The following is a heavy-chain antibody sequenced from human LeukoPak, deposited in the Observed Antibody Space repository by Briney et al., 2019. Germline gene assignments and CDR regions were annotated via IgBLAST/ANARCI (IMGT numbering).Heavy chain of an antibody. CDR2: IIPILGIA. D-gene: IGHD4-11*01. Sequence: SVKVSCKASGGTFSSYAISWVRQAPGQGLEWMGRIIPILGIANYAQNLQGRVTMTTDTSTNTVYMELRSLRSDDTAVYYCARGGMTTLIDYWGQGTLVIVSS. V-gene: IGHV1-69*04. CDR3: ARGGMTTLIDY. J-gene: IGHJ4*02. CDR1: GGTFSSYA.